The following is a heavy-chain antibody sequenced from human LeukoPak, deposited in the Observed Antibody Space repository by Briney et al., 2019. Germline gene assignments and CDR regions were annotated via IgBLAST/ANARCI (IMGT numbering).Heavy chain of an antibody. J-gene: IGHJ6*03. CDR1: GGTFSSYA. CDR2: IIPIFGTA. Sequence: GSSVKVSCKASGGTFSSYAISWVRQAPGQGLEWMGGIIPIFGTANYAQKFQGRVTITADESTSTAYMELSSLRSEDTAVYYCARGPIIDGIAAAGSYIYYYYYYMDVWGEGTTVTVSS. D-gene: IGHD6-13*01. V-gene: IGHV1-69*01. CDR3: ARGPIIDGIAAAGSYIYYYYYYMDV.